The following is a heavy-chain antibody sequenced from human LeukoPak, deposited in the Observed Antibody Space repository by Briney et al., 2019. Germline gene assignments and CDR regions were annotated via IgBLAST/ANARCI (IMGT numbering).Heavy chain of an antibody. CDR2: VWYDGSNK. D-gene: IGHD3-10*01. CDR3: ARDYYGSGTYQDY. V-gene: IGHV3-33*01. J-gene: IGHJ4*02. Sequence: GGSLRLSCAASGFTFSSYGMHWVRQAPGKGLEWVAVVWYDGSNKYHADSVKGRFTISRENSKNTLYLQMNSLRAEDTAVYYCARDYYGSGTYQDYWGQGTLVTVSS. CDR1: GFTFSSYG.